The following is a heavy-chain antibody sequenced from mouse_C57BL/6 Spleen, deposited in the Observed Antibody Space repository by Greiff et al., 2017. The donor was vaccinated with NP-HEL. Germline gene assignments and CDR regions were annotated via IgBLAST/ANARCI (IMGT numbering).Heavy chain of an antibody. Sequence: EVKLMESEGGLVQPGRSMKLSCTASGFTFSDYYMAWVRQVPEKGLEWVANINYDGSSTYYLDSLKSRFIISRDNAKNILYLQMSSLKSEDTATYYCARGPYYYGSSYDAMDYWGQGTSVTVSS. D-gene: IGHD1-1*01. CDR2: INYDGSST. CDR1: GFTFSDYY. CDR3: ARGPYYYGSSYDAMDY. J-gene: IGHJ4*01. V-gene: IGHV5-16*01.